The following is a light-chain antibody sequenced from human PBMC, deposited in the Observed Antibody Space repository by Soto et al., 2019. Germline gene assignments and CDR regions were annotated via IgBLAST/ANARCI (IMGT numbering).Light chain of an antibody. CDR2: DAS. CDR3: HQRSNWPRT. Sequence: EFVLTHSPGTLSLSPGERVTLSCRASQSVRTYLAWYQQKPGQAPRLLISDASKRATGIPARFSGSGSGTDFTLTISSLEAEDFAVYYCHQRSNWPRTFGGGTKVDIK. CDR1: QSVRTY. V-gene: IGKV3-11*01. J-gene: IGKJ4*01.